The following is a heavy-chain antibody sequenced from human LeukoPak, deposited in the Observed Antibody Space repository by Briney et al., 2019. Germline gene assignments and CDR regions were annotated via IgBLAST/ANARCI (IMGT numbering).Heavy chain of an antibody. CDR2: FYYSGST. Sequence: SETPSLTCTVSGASISNYYWSWIRQPPGKGLECIGYFYYSGSTNYNPSLQSRVTISVDTSKNHFSLKLSSVTAADTAVYYCARLGQPNAFDIWGQGTVVTVSS. CDR1: GASISNYY. V-gene: IGHV4-59*08. J-gene: IGHJ3*02. D-gene: IGHD3-16*01. CDR3: ARLGQPNAFDI.